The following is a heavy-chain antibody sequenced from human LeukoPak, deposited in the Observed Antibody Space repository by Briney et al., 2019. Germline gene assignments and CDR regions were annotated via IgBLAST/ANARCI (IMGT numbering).Heavy chain of an antibody. Sequence: SGGSLRLSCAASGFTFSSYNMNWVRQAPGKGLEWVSSITTSSTYTFYADSVKGRFTISRDNAKNSLYLQMNSLRAEDTAIYSCARPRLEYCSGGSCFDAFDIWGQGTMVTVSS. V-gene: IGHV3-21*01. CDR2: ITTSSTYT. J-gene: IGHJ3*02. D-gene: IGHD2-15*01. CDR3: ARPRLEYCSGGSCFDAFDI. CDR1: GFTFSSYN.